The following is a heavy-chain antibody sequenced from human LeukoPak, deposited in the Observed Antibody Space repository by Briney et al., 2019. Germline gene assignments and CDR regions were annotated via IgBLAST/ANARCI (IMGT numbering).Heavy chain of an antibody. CDR1: GYTFTSYG. CDR2: ISAYNGNT. Sequence: ASVKVSCKASGYTFTSYGISWVRQAPGQGLEWMGWISAYNGNTNYAQRLQGRVTMTTDTSTSTAYMELRSLRSDDTAVYYCARALARGSYSAFDIWGQGTMVTVSS. V-gene: IGHV1-18*01. CDR3: ARALARGSYSAFDI. D-gene: IGHD1-26*01. J-gene: IGHJ3*02.